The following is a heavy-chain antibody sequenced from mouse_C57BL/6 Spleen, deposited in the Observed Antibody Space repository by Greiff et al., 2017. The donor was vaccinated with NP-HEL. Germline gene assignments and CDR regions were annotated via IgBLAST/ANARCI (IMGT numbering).Heavy chain of an antibody. CDR3: ARHGDYDGYYDYWYFDV. V-gene: IGHV1-62-2*01. J-gene: IGHJ1*03. Sequence: QVQLQQSGAELVKPGASVKLSCKASGYTFTEYTIHWVKQRSGQGLEWIGWFYPGSGSIKYNEKFKDKATLTADKSSSTVYMELSRLTSEDSAVYFCARHGDYDGYYDYWYFDVWGTGTTVTVSS. CDR1: GYTFTEYT. CDR2: FYPGSGSI. D-gene: IGHD2-3*01.